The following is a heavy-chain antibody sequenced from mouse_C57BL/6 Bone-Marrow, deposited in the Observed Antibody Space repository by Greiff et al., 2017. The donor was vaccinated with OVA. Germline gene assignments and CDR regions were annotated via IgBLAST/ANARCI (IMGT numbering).Heavy chain of an antibody. V-gene: IGHV1-15*01. CDR1: GYTFTDYE. D-gene: IGHD2-3*01. CDR2: IDPETGGT. Sequence: SGAELVRPGASVTLSCKASGYTFTDYEMHWVKQTPVHGLEWIGAIDPETGGTAYNQKFKGKAILTADKSSSTAYMELRSLTSEDSAVYYCTRSEDGYPRFAYWGQGTLVTVSA. J-gene: IGHJ3*01. CDR3: TRSEDGYPRFAY.